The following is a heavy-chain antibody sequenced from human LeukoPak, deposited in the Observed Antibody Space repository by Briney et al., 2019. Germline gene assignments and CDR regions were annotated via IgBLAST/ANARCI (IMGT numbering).Heavy chain of an antibody. CDR1: GGSFSGYY. J-gene: IGHJ4*02. CDR3: ARDLGGSGSYPYFDY. Sequence: PSETLSLTCAVYGGSFSGYYWSWIRQPPGKGLEWIGEINHSGSTNYNPSLKSRVTISVDTSKNQFSLKLSSVTAADTAVYYCARDLGGSGSYPYFDYWGQGTLVTVSS. D-gene: IGHD3-10*01. CDR2: INHSGST. V-gene: IGHV4-34*09.